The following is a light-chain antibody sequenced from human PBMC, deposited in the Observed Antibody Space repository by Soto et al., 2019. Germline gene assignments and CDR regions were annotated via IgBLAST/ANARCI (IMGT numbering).Light chain of an antibody. CDR2: DAS. CDR3: QEYNSYTPLT. CDR1: QSLGIW. Sequence: DIQMTQSPSTLSASVGDRVTITCRASQSLGIWLAWHQQKPGKAPNLLIYDASTLKSGVPSRFSGSGSGTKISLTISSLQPDDFATYYCQEYNSYTPLTFGGGTKVDIK. J-gene: IGKJ4*01. V-gene: IGKV1-5*01.